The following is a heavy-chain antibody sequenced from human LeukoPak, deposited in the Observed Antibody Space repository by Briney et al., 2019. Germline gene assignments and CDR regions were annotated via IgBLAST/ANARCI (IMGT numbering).Heavy chain of an antibody. D-gene: IGHD3-16*01. Sequence: PSETLSLTCAVSGYSISSGYYWGWIRQPPGKGLEWIGSIYHSGSTYYNPSLKSRVTISVDTSKNQFSLKLSSVTAADTAVYYCARHYDYYHYMDVWGKGTTVTVSS. CDR2: IYHSGST. V-gene: IGHV4-38-2*01. CDR3: ARHYDYYHYMDV. J-gene: IGHJ6*03. CDR1: GYSISSGYY.